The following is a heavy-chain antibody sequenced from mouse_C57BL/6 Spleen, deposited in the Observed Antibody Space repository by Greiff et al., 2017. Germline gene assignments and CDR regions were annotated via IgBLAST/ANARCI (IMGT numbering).Heavy chain of an antibody. CDR3: ASYDGYYHYARDY. V-gene: IGHV3-6*01. J-gene: IGHJ4*01. CDR1: GYSITSGYY. CDR2: IRYGGSH. Sequence: VQLKESGPGLVKPSQSLSLTCSVTGYSITSGYYWNWIRRFPGNKLEWMGYIRYGGSHNYNPSLKNRITITRDTSKNQFFLKLNSVTTEDTATYYCASYDGYYHYARDYWGQGTSVTVAA. D-gene: IGHD2-3*01.